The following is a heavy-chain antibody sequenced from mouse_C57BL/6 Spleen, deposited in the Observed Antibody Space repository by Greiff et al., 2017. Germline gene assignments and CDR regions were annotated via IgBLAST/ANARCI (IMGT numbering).Heavy chain of an antibody. J-gene: IGHJ3*01. D-gene: IGHD3-2*02. CDR1: GYAFSSYW. V-gene: IGHV1-80*01. CDR3: ARSGSAQARGFAY. Sequence: QVQLQQSGAELVKPGASVKISCKASGYAFSSYWMNWVKQRPGKGLEWIGQIYPGDGDTNYNGKFKGTATLTADKSSSTAYMQLSSLASEESAVYFCARSGSAQARGFAYWGKGTLVTVSA. CDR2: IYPGDGDT.